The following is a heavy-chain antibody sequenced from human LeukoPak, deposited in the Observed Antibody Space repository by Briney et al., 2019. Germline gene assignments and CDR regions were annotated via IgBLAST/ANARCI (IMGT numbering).Heavy chain of an antibody. CDR2: IYTSGST. CDR3: ARGAEYSSGWYVPLDYYGMDV. Sequence: SETLSLTCTVSGGSISSYYWGWIRQPAGEGLEWIGRIYTSGSTNYNPSLKSRVTMSVDTSKNQFSLKLSSVTAADTAVYYCARGAEYSSGWYVPLDYYGMDVWGQGTTVTVSS. D-gene: IGHD6-19*01. CDR1: GGSISSYY. J-gene: IGHJ6*02. V-gene: IGHV4-4*07.